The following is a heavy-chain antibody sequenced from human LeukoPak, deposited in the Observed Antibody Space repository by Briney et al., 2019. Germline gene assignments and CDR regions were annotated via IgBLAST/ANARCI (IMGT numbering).Heavy chain of an antibody. CDR1: GFTFSSYG. J-gene: IGHJ6*03. D-gene: IGHD4-17*01. V-gene: IGHV3-30*02. CDR3: ATLGTTALITYYYYMDV. CDR2: IRYDGSNK. Sequence: PGGSLRLSCAASGFTFSSYGMHWVRQAPGKGLEWVAFIRYDGSNKYYADSVKGRFTISRDNSKNTLYLQMNSLRAEDTAVYYCATLGTTALITYYYYMDVWGKGTTVTISS.